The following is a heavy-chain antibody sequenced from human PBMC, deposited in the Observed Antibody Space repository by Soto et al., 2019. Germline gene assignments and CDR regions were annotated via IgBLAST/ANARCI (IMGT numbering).Heavy chain of an antibody. J-gene: IGHJ4*02. Sequence: QVQLVQSGAEVKKPGASVKVSCKASGYTFTSYAIHWVRQAPGQRLEWMGWINAGNGNTKYSQKFQGRVTITRDTSASTAYTELSSLRSEDTAVYYCARDLAFGLSDYWGQGTLVTVSS. CDR2: INAGNGNT. CDR3: ARDLAFGLSDY. V-gene: IGHV1-3*01. CDR1: GYTFTSYA. D-gene: IGHD3-10*01.